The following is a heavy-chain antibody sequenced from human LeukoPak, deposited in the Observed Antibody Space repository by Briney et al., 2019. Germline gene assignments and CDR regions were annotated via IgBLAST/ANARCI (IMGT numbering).Heavy chain of an antibody. CDR3: AKSGYNRFDY. D-gene: IGHD5-24*01. V-gene: IGHV3-23*01. CDR1: GFTLSSYG. Sequence: PGGSLRLSCAASGFTLSSYGMNWVRQAPGKGLEWVSGISGSGGSTYYADSVKGRFTISRDNSKNTLYLQMNSLRAEDTAVYYCAKSGYNRFDYWGQGTLVTVSS. CDR2: ISGSGGST. J-gene: IGHJ4*02.